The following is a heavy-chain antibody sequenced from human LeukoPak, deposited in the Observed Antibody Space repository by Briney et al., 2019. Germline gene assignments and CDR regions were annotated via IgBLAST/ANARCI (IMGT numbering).Heavy chain of an antibody. J-gene: IGHJ3*02. CDR2: ISGSGGNT. D-gene: IGHD3-3*01. V-gene: IGHV3-23*01. CDR1: GFTFSSYA. Sequence: PGGSLRLSCAASGFTFSSYAMSWVRQAPGKGLEWVSGISGSGGNTYYADSVKGRFTISRDNSKNTLYLQMNSLRAEDTAVYYCAKGGWREGRITIFGVVIDIDDAFDIWGQGTMVTVSS. CDR3: AKGGWREGRITIFGVVIDIDDAFDI.